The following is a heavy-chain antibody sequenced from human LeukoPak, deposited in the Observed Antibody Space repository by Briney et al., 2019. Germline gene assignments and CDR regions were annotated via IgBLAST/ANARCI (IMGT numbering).Heavy chain of an antibody. J-gene: IGHJ6*02. CDR1: GGSISSGGYS. D-gene: IGHD2-2*01. Sequence: PSQTLSLTCAVSGGSISSGGYSWSWIRQPPGKGLEWIGYIYHSGSTYYNPSLKSRVTISVDTSKNQFSLKLSSVTAADTAVYYCARDRVVVVPAANVGGPPYYYYGMDVRGQGTTVTVSS. CDR2: IYHSGST. CDR3: ARDRVVVVPAANVGGPPYYYYGMDV. V-gene: IGHV4-30-2*05.